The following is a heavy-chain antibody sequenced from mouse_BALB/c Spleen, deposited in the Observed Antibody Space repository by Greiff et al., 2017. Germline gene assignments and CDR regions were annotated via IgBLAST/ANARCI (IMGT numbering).Heavy chain of an antibody. V-gene: IGHV5-17*02. Sequence: EVKLVESGGGLVQPGGSRKLSCAASGFTFSSFGMHWVRQAPEKGLEWVAYISSGSSTIYYADTVKGRFTISRDNPKNTLFLQMTSLRSEDTAMYYCARSGDGYYVNYAMDYWGQGTSVTVSS. D-gene: IGHD2-3*01. CDR2: ISSGSSTI. CDR1: GFTFSSFG. CDR3: ARSGDGYYVNYAMDY. J-gene: IGHJ4*01.